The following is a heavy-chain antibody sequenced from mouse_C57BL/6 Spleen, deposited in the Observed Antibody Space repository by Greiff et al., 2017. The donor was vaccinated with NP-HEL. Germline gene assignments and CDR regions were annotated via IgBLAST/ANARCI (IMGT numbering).Heavy chain of an antibody. Sequence: EVKLQESGPELVKPGDSVKISCKASGYSFTGYFMNWVMQSHGKSLEWIGRINPYNGDTFYNQKFKGKATLTVDKSSSTAHMELRSLTSEDSAVYYCAREDGSSPYYYAMDYWGQGTSVTVSS. CDR2: INPYNGDT. V-gene: IGHV1-20*01. CDR3: AREDGSSPYYYAMDY. J-gene: IGHJ4*01. D-gene: IGHD1-1*01. CDR1: GYSFTGYF.